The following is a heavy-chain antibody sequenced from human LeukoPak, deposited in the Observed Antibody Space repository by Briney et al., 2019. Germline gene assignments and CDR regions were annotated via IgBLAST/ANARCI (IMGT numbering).Heavy chain of an antibody. Sequence: GGSLRLSCATSGFSFSGTWMTWVRQAPGKGLECITNISPDGSEKYYLDSVKGRFTVSRDNAKKLVYLQMNSLRAEDTAIYFCATDLNHDSGGWGQGTLVTVSS. CDR2: ISPDGSEK. J-gene: IGHJ4*02. D-gene: IGHD1-26*01. CDR3: ATDLNHDSGG. CDR1: GFSFSGTW. V-gene: IGHV3-7*01.